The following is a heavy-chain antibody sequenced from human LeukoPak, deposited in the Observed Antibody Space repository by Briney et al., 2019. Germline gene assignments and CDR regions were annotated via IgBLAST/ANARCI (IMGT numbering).Heavy chain of an antibody. CDR2: IWYDGSNK. CDR1: GFTFSSYG. V-gene: IGHV3-33*01. Sequence: GGSLRLSCAASGFTFSSYGMHWVRQAPGKGLEWVAVIWYDGSNKYYADSVKGRFTISRDSSKNTLYLQMNSLRAEDTAVYYCARDYYDSSGPLGIDYWGQGTLVTVSS. D-gene: IGHD3-22*01. CDR3: ARDYYDSSGPLGIDY. J-gene: IGHJ4*02.